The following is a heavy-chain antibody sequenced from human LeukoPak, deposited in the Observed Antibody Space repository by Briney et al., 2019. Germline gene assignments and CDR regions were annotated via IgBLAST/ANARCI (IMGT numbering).Heavy chain of an antibody. CDR1: GCTFTGYY. V-gene: IGHV1-2*06. Sequence: ASVKVSCKASGCTFTGYYMHWVRQAPGQGLEWMGRINPNSGGTNYAQKFQGRVTMTRDTSTSTVYMELSSLRSEDTAVYYCARDRGYDFWSGYYRGDYNWFDPWGQGTLVTVSS. CDR3: ARDRGYDFWSGYYRGDYNWFDP. J-gene: IGHJ5*02. D-gene: IGHD3-3*01. CDR2: INPNSGGT.